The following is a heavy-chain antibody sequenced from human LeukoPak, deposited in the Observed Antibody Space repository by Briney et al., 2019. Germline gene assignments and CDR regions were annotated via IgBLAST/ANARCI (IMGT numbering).Heavy chain of an antibody. CDR2: TYPNSGGT. J-gene: IGHJ3*01. Sequence: ASVKVSCKASGYTFTDYYMHWVRQAPGQGLEWMGWTYPNSGGTNYAQKFQGRVTMTRDTSISTAYMELSRLRSDDTAVYYCARDSIAAAGLSFDLWGQGTLVTVSS. D-gene: IGHD6-13*01. CDR3: ARDSIAAAGLSFDL. V-gene: IGHV1-2*02. CDR1: GYTFTDYY.